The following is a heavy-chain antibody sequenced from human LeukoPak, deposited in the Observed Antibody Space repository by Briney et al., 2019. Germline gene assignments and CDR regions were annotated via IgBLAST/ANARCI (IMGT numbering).Heavy chain of an antibody. CDR2: INHSGGT. CDR3: ARSSSTNEAGHYYGMDV. V-gene: IGHV4-34*01. CDR1: GVSFSGYY. J-gene: IGHJ6*02. Sequence: PSETLSLTCAVYGVSFSGYYWSWIRQPPGKGLEWIGEINHSGGTNYNPSLKSRVTISVDTSKNQFSLKLSSVSAADTAVYYCARSSSTNEAGHYYGMDVWGQGTTVTVSS. D-gene: IGHD6-13*01.